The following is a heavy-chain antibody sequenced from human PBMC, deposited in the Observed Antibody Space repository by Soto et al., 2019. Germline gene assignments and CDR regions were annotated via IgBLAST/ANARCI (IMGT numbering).Heavy chain of an antibody. V-gene: IGHV3-74*01. Sequence: EVQLVESGGGLVQPGGSLRLSCAASGFSFSPYWMHWVRQTPGKGVVWVSRINAEGNTIYADSVKGRFTISRDNAKNMLYLQMTSLRSKDTAVSFCARGSKTAFDPWGQGTLVTVSS. J-gene: IGHJ5*02. CDR1: GFSFSPYW. D-gene: IGHD2-21*02. CDR3: ARGSKTAFDP. CDR2: INAEGNT.